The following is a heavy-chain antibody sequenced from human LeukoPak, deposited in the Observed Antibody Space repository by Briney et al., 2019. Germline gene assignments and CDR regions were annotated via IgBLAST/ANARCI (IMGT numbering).Heavy chain of an antibody. CDR3: ARDRSGGSGYPRWWFDP. J-gene: IGHJ5*02. CDR2: INPNSGGT. Sequence: ASVKVSCKASGYTFTGYYMHWVRQAPGQGLEWMGWINPNSGGTNYAQKFQGWVTMTRDTSISTAYMELSRLRSDDTAVYYCARDRSGGSGYPRWWFDPWGQGTLVTVSS. D-gene: IGHD5-12*01. V-gene: IGHV1-2*04. CDR1: GYTFTGYY.